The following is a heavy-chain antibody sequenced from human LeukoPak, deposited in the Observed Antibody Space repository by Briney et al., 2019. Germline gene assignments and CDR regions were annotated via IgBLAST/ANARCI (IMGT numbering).Heavy chain of an antibody. D-gene: IGHD1-1*01. J-gene: IGHJ4*02. V-gene: IGHV4-59*08. CDR2: IYYSGST. CDR3: ARQWNANFDY. Sequence: SETLSLTCTVSGGSISSYYWSWIRQPPGKGLEWIGYIYYSGSTNYNPSLKSRVTISVDTSKNQFSLKLSSVTAADTAVFYCARQWNANFDYWGQGTLVTVSS. CDR1: GGSISSYY.